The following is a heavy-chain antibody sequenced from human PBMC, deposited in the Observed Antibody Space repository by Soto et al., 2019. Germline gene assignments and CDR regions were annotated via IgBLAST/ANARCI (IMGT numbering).Heavy chain of an antibody. CDR1: GYTFGNHW. CDR2: MNSDGSLI. J-gene: IGHJ4*02. Sequence: XVSLRLSCAVAGYTFGNHWMHWVRQAPGKGLEWVSRMNSDGSLINYADSVKGRFTVSRDNAKNTLYLQMNSLRVEDTAVYYCATAEVDYWGPGTLVTVSS. CDR3: ATAEVDY. V-gene: IGHV3-74*01.